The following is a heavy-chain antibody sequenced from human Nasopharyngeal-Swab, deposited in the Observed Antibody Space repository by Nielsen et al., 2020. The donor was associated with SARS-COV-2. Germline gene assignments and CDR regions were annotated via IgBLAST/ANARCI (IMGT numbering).Heavy chain of an antibody. CDR1: GFTFSSSG. J-gene: IGHJ4*02. Sequence: GWSLKISCAASGFTFSSSGMHWVRQAPGKGLVWVAVISYDGSNKYYADSVKGRFTISRDNSKNTLYLQMNSLRAEDTAVYYCAKDFYDILTAQCCPFDYWGQGTLVTVSS. V-gene: IGHV3-30*18. CDR3: AKDFYDILTAQCCPFDY. D-gene: IGHD3-9*01. CDR2: ISYDGSNK.